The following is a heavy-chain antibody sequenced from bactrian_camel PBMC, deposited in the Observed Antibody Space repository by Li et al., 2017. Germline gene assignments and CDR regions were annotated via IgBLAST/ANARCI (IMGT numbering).Heavy chain of an antibody. D-gene: IGHD1*01. CDR1: GYVYKDKC. CDR2: IYTVDGST. CDR3: AADFGVCRFDTRYNY. J-gene: IGHJ4*01. V-gene: IGHV3S54*01. Sequence: VQLVESGGDSVQAGGSLTLSCVASGYVYKDKCMAWFRQAPGKEREAVASIYTVDGSTYYADSVKGRFSISKDNAKNTLYLQMNLLKPDDTAMYFCAADFGVCRFDTRYNYRGQETQVTVS.